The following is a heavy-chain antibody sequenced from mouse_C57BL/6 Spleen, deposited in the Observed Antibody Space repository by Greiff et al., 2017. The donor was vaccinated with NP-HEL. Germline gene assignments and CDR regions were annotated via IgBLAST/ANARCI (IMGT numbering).Heavy chain of an antibody. CDR2: ISYDGSN. CDR1: GYSITSGYY. D-gene: IGHD2-3*01. Sequence: DVKLVESGPGLVKPSQSLSLTCSVTGYSITSGYYWNWLRQFPGNKLEWMGYISYDGSNNYNPSLKNRISITRDTSKNQFFLKLNSVTTEDTATYYCAREGGYYGAMDDWGQGTSVTVSS. V-gene: IGHV3-6*01. J-gene: IGHJ4*01. CDR3: AREGGYYGAMDD.